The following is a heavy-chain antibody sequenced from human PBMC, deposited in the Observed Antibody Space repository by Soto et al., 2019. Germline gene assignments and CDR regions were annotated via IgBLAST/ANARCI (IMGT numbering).Heavy chain of an antibody. V-gene: IGHV4-59*08. Sequence: PSETLSLTCTVSGGSISSYYWSWIRQPPGKGLEWIGYIYYSGSTNYNPSLKSRVTISVDTSKNQFSLRMTSVTAADTAVYYCASPSLDFDMCSWGHGTLVTVSS. CDR2: IYYSGST. CDR1: GGSISSYY. CDR3: ASPSLDFDMCS. D-gene: IGHD3-9*01. J-gene: IGHJ5*01.